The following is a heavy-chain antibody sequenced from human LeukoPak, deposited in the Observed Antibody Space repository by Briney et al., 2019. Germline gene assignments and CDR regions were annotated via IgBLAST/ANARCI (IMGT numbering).Heavy chain of an antibody. CDR3: ARSCSSTSCPFDY. CDR1: GFTFSDYY. Sequence: GGSLRLSCAASGFTFSDYYMSWIRQAPRKGLEWVSYISSSSSYTNYADSVKGRFTISRDNAKNSLYLQMNSLRAEDTAVYYCARSCSSTSCPFDYWGQGTLVTVSS. V-gene: IGHV3-11*06. D-gene: IGHD2-2*01. J-gene: IGHJ4*02. CDR2: ISSSSSYT.